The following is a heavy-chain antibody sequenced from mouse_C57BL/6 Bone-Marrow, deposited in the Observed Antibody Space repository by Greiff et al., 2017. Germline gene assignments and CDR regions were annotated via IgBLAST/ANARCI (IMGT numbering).Heavy chain of an antibody. J-gene: IGHJ2*01. V-gene: IGHV5-12*01. CDR3: ARQSGTGDYFDY. D-gene: IGHD1-3*01. Sequence: EVHLVESGGGLVQPGGSLKLSCAASGFTFSDYYMYWVRQTPEKRLEWVAYISNGGGSTYYPDTVKGRFTISRDNAKNTLYLQMSRLKSEDTAMYYCARQSGTGDYFDYWGQGTTLTVSS. CDR1: GFTFSDYY. CDR2: ISNGGGST.